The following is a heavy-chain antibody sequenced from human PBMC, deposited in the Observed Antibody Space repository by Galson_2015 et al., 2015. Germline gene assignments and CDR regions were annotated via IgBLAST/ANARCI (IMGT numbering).Heavy chain of an antibody. CDR1: EFTFSSYY. Sequence: SLRLSCAASEFTFSSYYMSWVRQAPGKGLEWVSSISSTTTYIYYADLVKGRFTISRDNAKNSLYLQMDNLRAEDTAVYYCTGGLGWSSDYWGPGTLVTVSS. CDR3: TGGLGWSSDY. V-gene: IGHV3-21*01. D-gene: IGHD6-19*01. CDR2: ISSTTTYI. J-gene: IGHJ4*02.